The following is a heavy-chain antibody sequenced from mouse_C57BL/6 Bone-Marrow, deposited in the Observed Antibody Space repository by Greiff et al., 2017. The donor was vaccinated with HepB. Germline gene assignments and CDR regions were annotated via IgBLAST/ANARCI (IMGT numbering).Heavy chain of an antibody. Sequence: EVKLMESGEGLVKPGGSLKLSCAASGFTFSSYAMSWVRQTPEKRLEWVAYISSGGDYIYYADTVKGRFTISRDNARNTLYLQMSSLKSEDTAMYYCTREVYYFDYWGQGTTLTVSS. CDR2: ISSGGDYI. J-gene: IGHJ2*01. CDR1: GFTFSSYA. CDR3: TREVYYFDY. V-gene: IGHV5-9-1*02.